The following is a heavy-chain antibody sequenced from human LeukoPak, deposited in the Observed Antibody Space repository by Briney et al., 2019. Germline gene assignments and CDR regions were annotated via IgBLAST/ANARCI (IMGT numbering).Heavy chain of an antibody. CDR2: TYPGDSDT. CDR1: GYIFTSYW. Sequence: GESLKISCKGSGYIFTSYWIGWVRQMPGKGLEWMGITYPGDSDTTYSPSFQGQVTISADKSISTAYLQWSSLKASDTAMYYCAVGDYEDSDAFDMWGQGTMVTVSS. CDR3: AVGDYEDSDAFDM. J-gene: IGHJ3*02. V-gene: IGHV5-51*01. D-gene: IGHD4-17*01.